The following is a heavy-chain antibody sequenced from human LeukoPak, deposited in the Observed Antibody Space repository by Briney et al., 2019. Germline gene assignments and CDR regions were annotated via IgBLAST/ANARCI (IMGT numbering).Heavy chain of an antibody. CDR1: GYTFTGYY. D-gene: IGHD1-26*01. CDR2: INPNNGAT. V-gene: IGHV1-2*06. Sequence: ASVKVSCKASGYTFTGYYMHWVRQAPGQGLEWMGRINPNNGATNYAQKLQGRVTITGDTSISTAYMELSSLRSDDTAVYYCTRETGSYHGNDYWGQGTLVTVSS. CDR3: TRETGSYHGNDY. J-gene: IGHJ4*02.